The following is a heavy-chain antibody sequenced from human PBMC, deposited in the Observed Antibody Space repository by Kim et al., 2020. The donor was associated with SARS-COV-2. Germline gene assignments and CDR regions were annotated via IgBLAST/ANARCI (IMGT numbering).Heavy chain of an antibody. D-gene: IGHD3-10*01. J-gene: IGHJ6*02. CDR2: IRSKANSYAT. V-gene: IGHV3-73*01. CDR3: TSRLWFGELNYCYYGMDV. Sequence: GGSLRLSCAASGFTFSGSAMHWVRQASGKGLEWVGRIRSKANSYATAYAASVKCRFTISRDDSKNTAYLQMNSLKTEDTAVYYCTSRLWFGELNYCYYGMDVGGQGTTVTVSS. CDR1: GFTFSGSA.